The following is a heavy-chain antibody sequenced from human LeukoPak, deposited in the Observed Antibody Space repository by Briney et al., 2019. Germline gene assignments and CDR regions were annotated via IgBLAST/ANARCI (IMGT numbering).Heavy chain of an antibody. Sequence: SETLSLTCTVSGGSISSYYWSWIRQPPGKGLEWIGYIYYSGSTNYNPSLKSRVTISVDTSKNQFSLKLSSVTAADTAVYYCAAQYSSGWYGYEYFQHWGQGTLVTVSS. V-gene: IGHV4-59*01. CDR1: GGSISSYY. CDR2: IYYSGST. D-gene: IGHD6-19*01. J-gene: IGHJ1*01. CDR3: AAQYSSGWYGYEYFQH.